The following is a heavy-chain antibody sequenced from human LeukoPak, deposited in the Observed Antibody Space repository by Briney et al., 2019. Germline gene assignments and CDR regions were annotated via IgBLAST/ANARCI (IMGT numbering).Heavy chain of an antibody. J-gene: IGHJ6*03. CDR2: ISGSGGST. V-gene: IGHV3-23*01. CDR1: GFTFSSYA. CDR3: FGKLYGPYYYYMDV. D-gene: IGHD3-10*01. Sequence: GGSLRLSCAASGFTFSSYAMSWVRQAPGKGLEWVSAISGSGGSTYYADSVKGRFTISRDNSKNTLYLQMNSLRAEDTAVYYCFGKLYGPYYYYMDVWGKGTTVTVSS.